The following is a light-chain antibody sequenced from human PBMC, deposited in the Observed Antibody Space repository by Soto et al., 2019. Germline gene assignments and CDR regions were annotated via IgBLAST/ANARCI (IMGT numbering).Light chain of an antibody. CDR1: QSISSN. CDR3: QQSSNWPLIT. CDR2: RTY. V-gene: IGKV3-11*01. J-gene: IGKJ5*01. Sequence: DIVLTQSPGTLSLSPGDSATLSCRDSQSISSNLAWYQQKPGQAPRLLMFRTYSRATGFPARFSGSGSGTDFTLTISSLEPEDFAVYYCQQSSNWPLITFGQGTRLEIK.